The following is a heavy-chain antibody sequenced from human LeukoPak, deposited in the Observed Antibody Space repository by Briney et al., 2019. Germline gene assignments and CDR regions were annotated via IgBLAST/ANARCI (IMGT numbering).Heavy chain of an antibody. Sequence: KNGGSLRLFCAASGFTFSDYYMSWIRQAPGKGLEWVSYISTSGTAVYYADSVKGRFTISRDNAKNSLYLQMNSLRAEDTAVYYCARLAAAGPGDALDIWGQGTMVTVSS. J-gene: IGHJ3*02. D-gene: IGHD6-13*01. CDR1: GFTFSDYY. CDR3: ARLAAAGPGDALDI. V-gene: IGHV3-11*04. CDR2: ISTSGTAV.